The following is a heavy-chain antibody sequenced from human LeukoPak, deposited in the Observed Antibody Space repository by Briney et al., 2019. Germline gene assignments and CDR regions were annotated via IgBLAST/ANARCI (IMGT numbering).Heavy chain of an antibody. J-gene: IGHJ4*02. V-gene: IGHV4-61*05. CDR1: GGSVTSNSYC. D-gene: IGHD2-2*02. CDR3: ARGEEAAILFDY. CDR2: IYYSGST. Sequence: PSETLSLTCTVSGGSVTSNSYCWGWVRQPPGKGLEWIGYIYYSGSTNYNPSLKSRVTISLDTSKNQFSLKLSSVTAADTAVYYCARGEEAAILFDYWGQGTLVTVSS.